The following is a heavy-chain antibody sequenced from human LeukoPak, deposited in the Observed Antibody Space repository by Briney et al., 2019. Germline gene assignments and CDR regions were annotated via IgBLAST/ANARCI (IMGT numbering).Heavy chain of an antibody. CDR2: ITSNGGTT. V-gene: IGHV3-64D*06. CDR1: GFTFSSYA. CDR3: VKDLSGSYSFDD. D-gene: IGHD1-26*01. Sequence: GRSLRLSCAASGFTFSSYAMHWVRQAPGKGLEYVSSITSNGGTTFYAGSVKGRFSISRDNSKSTLYLQMSSLRPEDTAVYYCVKDLSGSYSFDDWGQGTLVTVSS. J-gene: IGHJ4*02.